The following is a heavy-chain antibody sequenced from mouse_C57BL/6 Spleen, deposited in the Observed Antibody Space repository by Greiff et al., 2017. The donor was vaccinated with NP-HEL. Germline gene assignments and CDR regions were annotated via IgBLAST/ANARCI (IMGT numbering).Heavy chain of an antibody. CDR3: TRSPIYSRDFDV. V-gene: IGHV1-15*01. CDR1: GYTFTDYE. D-gene: IGHD2-12*01. J-gene: IGHJ1*03. Sequence: QVQLQQSGAELVRPGASVTLSCKASGYTFTDYEMHWVKQTPVHGLEWIGAIDPETGGTAYNQKFKGKAILTADKSSSTAYMELRSLTSEDSAVYYCTRSPIYSRDFDVWGTGTTVTVSS. CDR2: IDPETGGT.